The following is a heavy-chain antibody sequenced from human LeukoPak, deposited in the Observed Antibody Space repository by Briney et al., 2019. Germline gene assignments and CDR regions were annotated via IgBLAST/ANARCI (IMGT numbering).Heavy chain of an antibody. CDR3: ARGRGSRTGYNGDYLDL. V-gene: IGHV1-69*04. J-gene: IGHJ4*02. Sequence: GASVKVSCKASGGTFSNYAINWVRQAPGQGLERMGRITPILGLINYAQKFQGRVTITADKSTSTGYMEVTGLRSDDTAIYYCARGRGSRTGYNGDYLDLWGQGTLVTVSS. CDR1: GGTFSNYA. CDR2: ITPILGLI. D-gene: IGHD5-18*01.